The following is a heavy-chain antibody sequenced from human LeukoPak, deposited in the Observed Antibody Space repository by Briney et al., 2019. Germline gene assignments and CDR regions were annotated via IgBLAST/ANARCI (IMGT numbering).Heavy chain of an antibody. Sequence: ASVKVSCKASGYTFTGYYIHWVRQAPGQGLEWIGWINPNNGGTNYAQKFHDRVTMTRDTSISTAYMELSRLTSDDTAVYYCARDQNFHGSGGYYGIDCWGQGILVTVAS. V-gene: IGHV1-2*02. CDR3: ARDQNFHGSGGYYGIDC. D-gene: IGHD3-22*01. J-gene: IGHJ4*02. CDR2: INPNNGGT. CDR1: GYTFTGYY.